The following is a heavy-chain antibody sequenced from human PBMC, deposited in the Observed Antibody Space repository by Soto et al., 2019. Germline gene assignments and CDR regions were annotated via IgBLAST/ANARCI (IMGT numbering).Heavy chain of an antibody. D-gene: IGHD1-26*01. CDR2: IYYSGST. V-gene: IGHV4-59*01. CDR3: ARVNRSTSRPAP. Sequence: SQTLSLTCTVSGGSISSYYWSWIRQPPGKALEWIGYIYYSGSTNYNPSLNSRVTISVDTSKNRFSLKLTSVTPADTAIYYGARVNRSTSRPAPWGQGTLVSVS. CDR1: GGSISSYY. J-gene: IGHJ5*02.